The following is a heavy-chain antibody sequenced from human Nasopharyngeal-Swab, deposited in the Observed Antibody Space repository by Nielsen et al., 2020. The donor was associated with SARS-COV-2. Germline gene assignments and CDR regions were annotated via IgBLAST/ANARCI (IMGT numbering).Heavy chain of an antibody. V-gene: IGHV3-48*03. D-gene: IGHD3-9*01. CDR1: GFTFSSYE. CDR3: ARALRYFDWLSTDYYYYYMDV. Sequence: LSLTSAASGFTFSSYEMNWVRQAPGKGLEWVSYISSSGMTIYYADSVKGRFTISRDNAKNSLYLQMNSLRAEDTAVYYCARALRYFDWLSTDYYYYYMDVWGKGTTVTVSS. CDR2: ISSSGMTI. J-gene: IGHJ6*03.